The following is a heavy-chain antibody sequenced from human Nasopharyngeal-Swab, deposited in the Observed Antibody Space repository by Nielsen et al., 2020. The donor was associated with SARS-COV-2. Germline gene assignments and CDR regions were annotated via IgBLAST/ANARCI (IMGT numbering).Heavy chain of an antibody. CDR1: RFIFSASA. CDR2: IGDKDHNYAT. Sequence: GESLKISCAASRFIFSASAIHWVRQASGKGLERVGRIGDKDHNYATTYGASVQGRFTISRDDSKNTAFLQMDSLKTEDTALYYCTTDFYFDYWGQGTLVTVSS. V-gene: IGHV3-73*01. J-gene: IGHJ4*02. CDR3: TTDFYFDY.